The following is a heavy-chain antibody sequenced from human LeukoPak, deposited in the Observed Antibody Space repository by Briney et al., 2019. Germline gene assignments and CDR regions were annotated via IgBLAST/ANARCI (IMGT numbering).Heavy chain of an antibody. CDR1: GYTFTRFG. CDR2: MNPDSGNT. J-gene: IGHJ5*02. V-gene: IGHV1-8*01. CDR3: ARGPYCRSMSCPYWFDP. D-gene: IGHD2-2*01. Sequence: GASVKVSCKPSGYTFTRFGINWVRQAPGQGLEWMGWMNPDSGNTGYAQKFQGRVTMTRNTSISTAYMELSSLRSEDTAVYYCARGPYCRSMSCPYWFDPWGQGTLVTVSS.